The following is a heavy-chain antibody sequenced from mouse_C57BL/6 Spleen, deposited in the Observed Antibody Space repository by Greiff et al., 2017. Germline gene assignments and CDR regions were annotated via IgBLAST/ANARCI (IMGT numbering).Heavy chain of an antibody. CDR1: GFTFSDYG. CDR3: ARNYDYDNYYAMDY. Sequence: EVKVVESGGGLVQPGGSLKLSCAASGFTFSDYGMAWVRQAPRKGPEWVAFISNLAYSIYYADTVTGRFTISRENANNTLYLEMSSLRSEDTAMYYCARNYDYDNYYAMDYWGQGTSVTVSS. V-gene: IGHV5-15*01. J-gene: IGHJ4*01. D-gene: IGHD2-4*01. CDR2: ISNLAYSI.